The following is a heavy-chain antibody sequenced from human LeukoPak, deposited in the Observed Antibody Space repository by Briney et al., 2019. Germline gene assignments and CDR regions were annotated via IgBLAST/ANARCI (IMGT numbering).Heavy chain of an antibody. J-gene: IGHJ4*02. V-gene: IGHV3-74*01. Sequence: GGSLRLSCAASRFTFSSYWMHWVRQAPGKGLVWVSRVNSDGSSTDYADSVKGRFTISRDNAKNTLYLQMNSLRAEDTAVYYCTRGYSGTYRLGYWGQGTLVTVSS. CDR1: RFTFSSYW. CDR2: VNSDGSST. D-gene: IGHD1-26*01. CDR3: TRGYSGTYRLGY.